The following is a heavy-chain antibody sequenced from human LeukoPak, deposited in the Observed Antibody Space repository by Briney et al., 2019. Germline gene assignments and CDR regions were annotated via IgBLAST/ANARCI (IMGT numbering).Heavy chain of an antibody. CDR1: GFTFSSYS. V-gene: IGHV3-21*01. CDR2: ISSSSSYI. Sequence: GGSLRLSCAASGFTFSSYSMNWVRQAPGKGLEWVSSISSSSSYIYYADSVKGRFTISRDNAKNSLYLQMNSLRAEGTAVYYCARDVSHMGDYWGQGTLVIVSS. D-gene: IGHD2-21*01. J-gene: IGHJ4*02. CDR3: ARDVSHMGDY.